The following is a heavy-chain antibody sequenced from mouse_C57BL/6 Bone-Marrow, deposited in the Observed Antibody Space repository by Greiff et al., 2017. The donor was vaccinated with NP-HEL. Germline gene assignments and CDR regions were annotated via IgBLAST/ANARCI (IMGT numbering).Heavy chain of an antibody. J-gene: IGHJ3*01. CDR1: GFTFSSYA. CDR3: ARDDGSSWAWFAY. V-gene: IGHV5-4*01. Sequence: EVQGVESGGGLVKPGGSLKLSCAASGFTFSSYAMSWVRQTPEKRLEWVATISVGGSYTYYPDNVKGRFTISRDNAKNNLYLQMSHLKSEDTAMYYCARDDGSSWAWFAYWGQGTLVTVSA. D-gene: IGHD1-1*01. CDR2: ISVGGSYT.